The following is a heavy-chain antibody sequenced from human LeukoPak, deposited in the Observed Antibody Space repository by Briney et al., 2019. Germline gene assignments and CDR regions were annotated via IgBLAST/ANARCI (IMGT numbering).Heavy chain of an antibody. V-gene: IGHV3-7*01. CDR3: AREHSWGDFDY. CDR1: GFNFSSYW. J-gene: IGHJ4*02. Sequence: PGGSLRLSCAASGFNFSSYWMSWVRQAPGKGLEWVANIKEDGSEKYSVDSVKGRFTISRDNAKNSLYLQMNSLRAEDTAVYYCAREHSWGDFDYWGQGTLVTVSS. D-gene: IGHD3-16*01. CDR2: IKEDGSEK.